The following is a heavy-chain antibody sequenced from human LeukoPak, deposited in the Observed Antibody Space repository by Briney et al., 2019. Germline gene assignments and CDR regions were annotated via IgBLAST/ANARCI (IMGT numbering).Heavy chain of an antibody. V-gene: IGHV1-2*02. CDR2: MNPNSGGT. CDR1: GYTFTSYD. CDR3: AREYYYGSGSYYSFQH. D-gene: IGHD3-10*01. J-gene: IGHJ1*01. Sequence: GASVKVSCKASGYTFTSYDINWVRQATGQGLEWMGWMNPNSGGTNYAQKFQGRVTMTRDTSISTAYMELSRLRSDDTAVYYCAREYYYGSGSYYSFQHWGQGTLVTVSS.